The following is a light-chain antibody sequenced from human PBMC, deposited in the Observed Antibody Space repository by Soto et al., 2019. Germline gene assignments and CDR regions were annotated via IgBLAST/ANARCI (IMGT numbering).Light chain of an antibody. V-gene: IGLV2-11*01. CDR3: CSYAGRYTYV. CDR1: NSDVGGYNY. CDR2: DVS. Sequence: LTQPRSVSGSPGQSVTISCTGTNSDVGGYNYVSWYQQHPGKAPKLMIYDVSKRPSGVPDRFSGSKSGNTASLTISGLQAEDEADYYCCSYAGRYTYVFGTGTKVTVL. J-gene: IGLJ1*01.